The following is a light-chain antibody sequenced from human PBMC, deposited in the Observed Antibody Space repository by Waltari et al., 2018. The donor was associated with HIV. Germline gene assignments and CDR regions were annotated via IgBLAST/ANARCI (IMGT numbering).Light chain of an antibody. V-gene: IGLV1-47*01. CDR1: NSNVGSNY. J-gene: IGLJ2*01. CDR2: RDS. CDR3: ATWDDSLNGVL. Sequence: QSVLTQPPSASEIPGQRVTISCPGGNSNVGSNYVYWYQQVPGTAPKPLVYRDSQRQSGVPDRFTGSKSGTSASLAISGLRSEDEADYYCATWDDSLNGVLFGGGTKLTVL.